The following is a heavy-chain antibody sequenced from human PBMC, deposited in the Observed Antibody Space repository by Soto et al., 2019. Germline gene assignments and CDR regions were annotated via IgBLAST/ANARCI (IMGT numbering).Heavy chain of an antibody. CDR2: IYYSGRT. Sequence: SETLSLTCTVSGGSISSGGYFWSWVRQHPGKGLEWIGNIYYSGRTYYNPSLKSRVTISVGTSKNQFSLKLSSVTAADTAVYYCARFAKEENPKVGSWYYFDYWGQGTRVTVS. D-gene: IGHD6-13*01. J-gene: IGHJ4*02. V-gene: IGHV4-31*03. CDR3: ARFAKEENPKVGSWYYFDY. CDR1: GGSISSGGYF.